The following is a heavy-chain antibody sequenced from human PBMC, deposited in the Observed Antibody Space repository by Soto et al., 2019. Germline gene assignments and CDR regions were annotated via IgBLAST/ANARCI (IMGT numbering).Heavy chain of an antibody. J-gene: IGHJ4*02. D-gene: IGHD3-22*01. Sequence: EVQLVESGGVVVQPGGSLRLSCAASGFTFDDYTMHWVRQAPGKGLEWVSLISWDGGSTYYADSVKGRFTISRDNSKNSLYLQMNSLRTEDTALYYCAKDGDDSSGYHLLYWGQGTLVTVSS. CDR2: ISWDGGST. CDR1: GFTFDDYT. CDR3: AKDGDDSSGYHLLY. V-gene: IGHV3-43*01.